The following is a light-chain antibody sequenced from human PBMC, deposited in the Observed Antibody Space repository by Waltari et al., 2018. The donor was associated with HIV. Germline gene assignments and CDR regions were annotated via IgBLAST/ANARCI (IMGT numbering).Light chain of an antibody. CDR3: SSYTSSSTPWV. V-gene: IGLV2-14*01. J-gene: IGLJ3*02. Sequence: QSALTQPASVSGSPGQSITISCTGTSSDVGGYNYVSWYQQHPGKAPKLMIYEVSSRPSVVSNRFSGSKSGNTASLTISGLQAEDEADYYCSSYTSSSTPWVFGGGTKLTVL. CDR1: SSDVGGYNY. CDR2: EVS.